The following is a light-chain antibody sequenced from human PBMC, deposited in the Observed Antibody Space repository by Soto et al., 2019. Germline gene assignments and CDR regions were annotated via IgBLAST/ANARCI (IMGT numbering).Light chain of an antibody. CDR1: SSSIAAGYD. J-gene: IGLJ1*01. CDR3: QSYDSYLSHFYV. Sequence: QSVLTQPPSVSGAPGQGVTISCTGSSSSIAAGYDVHWYQQVPGTAPKLLIYGNNNRPSGVPDRFSGSKSGTSASLAITGLQAEDEADYYCQSYDSYLSHFYVFGTGTKLTVL. CDR2: GNN. V-gene: IGLV1-40*01.